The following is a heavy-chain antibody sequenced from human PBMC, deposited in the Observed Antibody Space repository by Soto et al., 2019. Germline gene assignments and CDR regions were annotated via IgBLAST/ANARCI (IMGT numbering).Heavy chain of an antibody. CDR3: ARGITIFGVVIPPAKYYGMDV. V-gene: IGHV1-69*13. D-gene: IGHD3-3*01. Sequence: SVKVSCKASGGTFSSYAISWVRQAPGQGLEWMGGIIPIFGTANYAQKFQGRVTITADESTSTAYMELSSLRSEDTAVYYCARGITIFGVVIPPAKYYGMDVLGQGTTVTVSS. CDR2: IIPIFGTA. J-gene: IGHJ6*02. CDR1: GGTFSSYA.